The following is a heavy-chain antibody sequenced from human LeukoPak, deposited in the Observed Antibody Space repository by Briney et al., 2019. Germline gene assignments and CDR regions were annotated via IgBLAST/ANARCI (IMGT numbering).Heavy chain of an antibody. D-gene: IGHD2-15*01. CDR1: GGSITNYY. Sequence: SETLSLTCTASGGSITNYYWSWIRQPPGKGLEWIGYIYYTGSTNYNPSLKSRVTISIDTSNNQFSLKLSSVTAADTAVYYCAREVVVAATWFDPWGQGTLVTVSS. CDR2: IYYTGST. CDR3: AREVVVAATWFDP. V-gene: IGHV4-59*01. J-gene: IGHJ5*02.